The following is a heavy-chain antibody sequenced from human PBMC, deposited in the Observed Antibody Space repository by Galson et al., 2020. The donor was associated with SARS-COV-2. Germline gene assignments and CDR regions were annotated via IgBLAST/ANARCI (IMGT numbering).Heavy chain of an antibody. CDR1: GFTFSSHA. CDR2: IFYDGSDK. Sequence: GGSLRLSCAASGFTFSSHAIHWVRQAPGKGLEWVAQIFYDGSDKYYGDSVKGRFTISGDSSKNMVYLQMNNLKVDDTAVYYCARDGQLSSGWAFDYWGQGTLVTVSS. CDR3: ARDGQLSSGWAFDY. V-gene: IGHV3-33*01. J-gene: IGHJ4*02. D-gene: IGHD6-19*01.